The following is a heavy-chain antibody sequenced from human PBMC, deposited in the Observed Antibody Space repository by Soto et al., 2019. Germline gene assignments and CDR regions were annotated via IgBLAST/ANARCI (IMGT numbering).Heavy chain of an antibody. J-gene: IGHJ4*02. V-gene: IGHV3-9*01. CDR2: ISWNSGSI. D-gene: IGHD5-12*01. CDR1: GFTFDDYA. CDR3: ARGYSGYDLGDY. Sequence: GGSLRLSCAASGFTFDDYAMHWVRQAPGKGLEWVSGISWNSGSIGYADSVKGRFTISRDNAKNSLYLQMNSLRAEDTALYYCARGYSGYDLGDYWGQGTLVTVSS.